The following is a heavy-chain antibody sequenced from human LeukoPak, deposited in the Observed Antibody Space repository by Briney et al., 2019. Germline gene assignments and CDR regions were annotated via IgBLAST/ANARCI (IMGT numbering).Heavy chain of an antibody. CDR1: GGTFSSYA. CDR2: IIPIFGTA. V-gene: IGHV1-69*05. D-gene: IGHD2-2*01. Sequence: SVKVSRKASGGTFSSYAISWVRQAPGRGLEWMGGIIPIFGTANYAQKFQGRVTITTHESTSTAYMELSSLRSEDTAVYYCARDYEMGVPAAIPWFDPWGQGTLVTVSS. J-gene: IGHJ5*02. CDR3: ARDYEMGVPAAIPWFDP.